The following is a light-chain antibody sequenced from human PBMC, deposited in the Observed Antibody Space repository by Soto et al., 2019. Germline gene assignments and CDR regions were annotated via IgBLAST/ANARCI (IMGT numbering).Light chain of an antibody. CDR2: GIS. Sequence: ENVLTQSPGTLSLSPGERATLSCRASQTVTNSFFAWYQQKPGQPPRLLIHGISSRATGIPDRFSDSGSGTDFTLTISRLEPEDFVVYYCQQYSTLPHTFGRGTKLEV. CDR3: QQYSTLPHT. J-gene: IGKJ2*01. CDR1: QTVTNSF. V-gene: IGKV3-20*01.